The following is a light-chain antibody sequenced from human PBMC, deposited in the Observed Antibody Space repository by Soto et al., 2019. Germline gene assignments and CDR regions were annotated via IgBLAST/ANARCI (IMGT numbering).Light chain of an antibody. CDR2: DAS. Sequence: EIVLTQSPATLSLSPGERATLSCRASQSVSSSLVWYQQRPGQAPRVLIYDASNRATGIPARFSGSGSGTDFTLTISSLEPGDSAVYDCQQRSAWPPLYTFGQGTKLEI. CDR1: QSVSSS. J-gene: IGKJ2*01. V-gene: IGKV3-11*01. CDR3: QQRSAWPPLYT.